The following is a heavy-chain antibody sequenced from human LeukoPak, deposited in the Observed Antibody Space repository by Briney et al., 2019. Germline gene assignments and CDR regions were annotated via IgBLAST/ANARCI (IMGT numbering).Heavy chain of an antibody. J-gene: IGHJ4*02. CDR2: IIPIFGTG. V-gene: IGHV1-69*13. CDR3: AKGHDDFRQFDY. CDR1: GGTFANYA. Sequence: SVKVSCTASGGTFANYAISWVRKAPGQGLEWMGGIIPIFGTGDSAQKFQGRLTITADESTRTTYMELSSLRSEDTAVYYCAKGHDDFRQFDYWGQGTLVTVAS. D-gene: IGHD3-3*01.